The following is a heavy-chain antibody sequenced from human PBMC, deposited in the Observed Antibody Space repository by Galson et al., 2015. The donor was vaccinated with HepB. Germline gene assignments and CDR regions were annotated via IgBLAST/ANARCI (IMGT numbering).Heavy chain of an antibody. CDR1: GYTLTELS. J-gene: IGHJ4*02. V-gene: IGHV1-24*01. D-gene: IGHD1-26*01. CDR2: FDPEDGET. Sequence: SVKVSCKVSGYTLTELSMHWVRQAPGKGLEWMGGFDPEDGETIYAQKFQGRVTMTEDTSTDTAYMELSSLRSEDTAVYYCASLVGATTPNDPHQNDYWGQGTLVTVSS. CDR3: ASLVGATTPNDPHQNDY.